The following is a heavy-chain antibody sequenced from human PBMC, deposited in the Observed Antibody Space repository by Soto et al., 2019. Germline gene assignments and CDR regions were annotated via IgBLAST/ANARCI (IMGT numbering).Heavy chain of an antibody. CDR3: ARSRAYYDFWSGLRGPLDYGMDV. CDR2: IYYSGST. D-gene: IGHD3-3*01. Sequence: SETLSLTCTVSGGSISSYYWSWIRQPPGKGLEWIGYIYYSGSTNYNPSLKSRVTISVDTSKNQFSLKLSSVTAADTAVYYCARSRAYYDFWSGLRGPLDYGMDVWGQGTTVTAP. J-gene: IGHJ6*02. CDR1: GGSISSYY. V-gene: IGHV4-59*01.